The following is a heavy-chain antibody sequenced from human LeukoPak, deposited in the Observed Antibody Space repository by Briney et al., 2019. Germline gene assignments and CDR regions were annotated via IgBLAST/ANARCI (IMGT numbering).Heavy chain of an antibody. CDR1: GGSISRSDHY. D-gene: IGHD3-22*01. CDR3: ARRGYDSSGYYLVS. CDR2: IYYSGIT. J-gene: IGHJ4*02. Sequence: SSQTLSLTCSVSGGSISRSDHYWSWIRQPPGKGLEWIGYIYYSGITYYNPSLKSRVTISVDTSKNQFSLKLSSVTAADTAVYYCARRGYDSSGYYLVSWGQGTLVTVSS. V-gene: IGHV4-30-4*01.